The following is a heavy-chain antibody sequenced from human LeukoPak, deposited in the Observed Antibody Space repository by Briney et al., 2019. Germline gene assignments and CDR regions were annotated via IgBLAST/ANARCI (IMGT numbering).Heavy chain of an antibody. J-gene: IGHJ6*02. V-gene: IGHV3-7*01. CDR2: IKQDGSEK. Sequence: GSLRLSCAASGFTFSSYWMSWVRQAPGKGLEWVANIKQDGSEKYYVDSVKGRFTISRDNAKNSLYLQMNSLRAEDTAVYYCARTRSDFWSGYRPDQYYYYGMDVWGQGTTVTVSS. CDR1: GFTFSSYW. D-gene: IGHD3-3*01. CDR3: ARTRSDFWSGYRPDQYYYYGMDV.